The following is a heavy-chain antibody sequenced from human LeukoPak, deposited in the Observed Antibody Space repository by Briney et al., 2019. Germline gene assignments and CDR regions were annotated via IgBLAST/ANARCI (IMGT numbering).Heavy chain of an antibody. D-gene: IGHD3-9*01. V-gene: IGHV1-69*13. CDR1: GYTFTSYA. Sequence: GASVKVSCKASGYTFTSYAISWVRQAPGQGLEWMGGIIPIFGTANYAQKFQGRVTITADESTSTAYMELSSLRSEDTAVYYCARDILTGYYIDWGQGTLVTVSS. CDR2: IIPIFGTA. CDR3: ARDILTGYYID. J-gene: IGHJ4*02.